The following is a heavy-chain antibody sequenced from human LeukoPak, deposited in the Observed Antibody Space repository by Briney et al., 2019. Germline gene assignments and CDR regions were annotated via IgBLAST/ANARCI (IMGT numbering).Heavy chain of an antibody. V-gene: IGHV3-21*01. CDR3: ERVDDFDL. CDR2: ISSSSSYI. Sequence: GGSLRLSCAASGFTFISYDMNWVRQAPGKGLEWVSYISSSSSYIYYADSVKGRFTISRDNAKNSLYLQMNSLRAEDTAVYYCERVDDFDLWGQGTMVTVSS. J-gene: IGHJ3*01. CDR1: GFTFISYD.